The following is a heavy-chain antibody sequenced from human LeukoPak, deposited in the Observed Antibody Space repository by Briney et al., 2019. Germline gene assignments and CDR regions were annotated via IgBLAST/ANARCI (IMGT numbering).Heavy chain of an antibody. CDR3: ARDASLQTGAFDV. D-gene: IGHD5-24*01. CDR2: IFHSGST. J-gene: IGHJ3*01. Sequence: PSETLSLTCAVSGGFISRSDWWSWVRQSPGKGLEWIGEIFHSGSTKYNPSLKSRVTISVDKSKNQFSLNLTSVTAADTAMYYCARDASLQTGAFDVWGQGTMVTVSS. CDR1: GGFISRSDW. V-gene: IGHV4-4*02.